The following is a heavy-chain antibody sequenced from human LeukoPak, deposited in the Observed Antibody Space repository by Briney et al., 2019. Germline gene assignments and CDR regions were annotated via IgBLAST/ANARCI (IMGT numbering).Heavy chain of an antibody. V-gene: IGHV1-69*05. CDR3: ARDRPRWPFDP. D-gene: IGHD2-15*01. CDR2: IIPIFGTA. J-gene: IGHJ5*02. Sequence: ASVKVSCKASGGTFSSYVISWVRQAPGQGLEWMGRIIPIFGTANYAQKFQGRVTITTDESTSTAYMELSSLRSEDTAVYYCARDRPRWPFDPWGQGTLVTVFS. CDR1: GGTFSSYV.